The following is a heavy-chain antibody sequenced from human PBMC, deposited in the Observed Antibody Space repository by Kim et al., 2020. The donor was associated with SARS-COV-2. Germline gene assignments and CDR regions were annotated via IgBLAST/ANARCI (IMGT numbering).Heavy chain of an antibody. CDR1: GGSVSSGSYY. CDR3: ARVEGLLWFGELSRFDP. V-gene: IGHV4-61*01. D-gene: IGHD3-10*01. CDR2: IYYSGST. Sequence: SETLSLTCTVSGGSVSSGSYYWSWIRQPPGKGLEWIGYIYYSGSTNYNPSLKSRVTISVDTSKNQFSLKLSSVTAADTAVYYCARVEGLLWFGELSRFDPWGQGTLVTVSS. J-gene: IGHJ5*02.